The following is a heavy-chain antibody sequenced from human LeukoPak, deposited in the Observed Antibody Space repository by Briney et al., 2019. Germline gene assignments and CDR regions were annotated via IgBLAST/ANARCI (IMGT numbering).Heavy chain of an antibody. CDR3: ARDPEYSSSLSYWYFDL. Sequence: SQTLPLTCAISGDSVSSNSAAWNWIRQSPSRGLEWLGRTYYRSKWYNDYAVSVKSRITINPDTSKNQFSLQLNSVTPEDTAVYYCARDPEYSSSLSYWYFDLWGRGTLVTVSS. CDR1: GDSVSSNSAA. J-gene: IGHJ2*01. CDR2: TYYRSKWYN. D-gene: IGHD6-6*01. V-gene: IGHV6-1*01.